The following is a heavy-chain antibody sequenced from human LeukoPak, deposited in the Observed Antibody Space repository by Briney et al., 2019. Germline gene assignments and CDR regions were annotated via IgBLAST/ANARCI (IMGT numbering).Heavy chain of an antibody. CDR2: IYSGGST. D-gene: IGHD2-2*01. J-gene: IGHJ4*02. CDR1: GFTVSSNY. V-gene: IGHV3-53*04. CDR3: ARESGGSTPYYFDY. Sequence: GGSLRLSCAASGFTVSSNYMSWVRQAPGKGLEWVSVIYSGGSTYYADSVKGRFTISRHNSKNTLYLQMNSLRAEDTAVYYCARESGGSTPYYFDYWGQGTLVTVSS.